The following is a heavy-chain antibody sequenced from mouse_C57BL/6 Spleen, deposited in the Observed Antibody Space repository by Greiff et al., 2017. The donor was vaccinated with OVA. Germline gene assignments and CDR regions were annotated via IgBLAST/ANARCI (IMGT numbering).Heavy chain of an antibody. CDR1: GYTFTDYY. CDR2: INPYNGGT. Sequence: VQLQQSGPVLVKPGASVKMSCKASGYTFTDYYMNWVKQSHGKSLEWIGVINPYNGGTSYNQKFKGKATLTVDKSSSTAYMELNSLTSEDSAVYYCARYDYDYAMDYWGQGTSVTGSS. V-gene: IGHV1-19*01. D-gene: IGHD2-4*01. J-gene: IGHJ4*01. CDR3: ARYDYDYAMDY.